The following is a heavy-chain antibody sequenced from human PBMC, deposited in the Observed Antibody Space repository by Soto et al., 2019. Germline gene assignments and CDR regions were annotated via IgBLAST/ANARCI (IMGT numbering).Heavy chain of an antibody. Sequence: QVQLVESGGGLVKPGGSLRLSCAASGFTFSDYYMSWIRQAPGKGLEWVSYISSSDSTIYYADSLKGRFTISRDNAKNSLYMQMNSVSAGDTAVDYGAREHHDRFHYWGQGTLVTVSS. CDR3: AREHHDRFHY. CDR1: GFTFSDYY. V-gene: IGHV3-11*01. CDR2: ISSSDSTI. J-gene: IGHJ4*02. D-gene: IGHD1-1*01.